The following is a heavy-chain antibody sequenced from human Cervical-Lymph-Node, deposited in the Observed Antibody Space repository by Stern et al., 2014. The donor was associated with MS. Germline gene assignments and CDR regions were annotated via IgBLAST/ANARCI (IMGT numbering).Heavy chain of an antibody. Sequence: VQLVQSGAEVKKSGESLKISCKGAGYSFSSHWIAWVRQKPGKGLEWMGIIYPGDSDTRPSPSFQGQVSISVDKSTSTAYLQWSSLTDSDTAIYYCARQGNYHDSHAFDIWGQGTMVIVSS. CDR2: IYPGDSDT. CDR1: GYSFSSHW. J-gene: IGHJ3*02. D-gene: IGHD3-22*01. V-gene: IGHV5-51*01. CDR3: ARQGNYHDSHAFDI.